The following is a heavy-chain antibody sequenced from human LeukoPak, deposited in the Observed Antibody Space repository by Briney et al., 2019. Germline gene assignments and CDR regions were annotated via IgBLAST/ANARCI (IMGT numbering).Heavy chain of an antibody. J-gene: IGHJ4*02. V-gene: IGHV4-39*01. D-gene: IGHD3/OR15-3a*01. CDR3: ARAQGNGLIDF. CDR1: GGSISSSSYY. CDR2: IYYSGST. Sequence: SETLSLTCTVSGGSISSSSYYWGWIRQPPGKGLEWIGSIYYSGSTYYNPSLKSRVTISVDTSKNQFSLRLSSVTAADTADYYCARAQGNGLIDFWGQGTLVTVSS.